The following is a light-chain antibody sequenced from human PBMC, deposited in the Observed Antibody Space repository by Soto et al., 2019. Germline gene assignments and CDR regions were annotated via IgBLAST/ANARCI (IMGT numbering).Light chain of an antibody. CDR1: SSDIGDYNY. V-gene: IGLV2-14*01. Sequence: QSALTQPASVSGSPGQSITLSCTGTSSDIGDYNYISWYQQHPGKAPKLMIYDVSYRPSGVSNRFSGSKSGNTASLTISGLQAEDEADYYCSSYASSNTLVVFGGGTKLTVL. CDR3: SSYASSNTLVV. CDR2: DVS. J-gene: IGLJ2*01.